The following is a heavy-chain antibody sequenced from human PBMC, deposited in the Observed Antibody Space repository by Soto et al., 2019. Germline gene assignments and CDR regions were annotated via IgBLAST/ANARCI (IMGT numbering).Heavy chain of an antibody. CDR1: GDFITSYY. J-gene: IGHJ6*02. D-gene: IGHD6-6*01. Sequence: PSETLSLTCIVTGDFITSYYWTWIRQPPGKELEWIGKIYYSESTNYNPSLKSRVTMSVDSSKSQFSLNLTSVTAADTAVYYCARVHSSSYYYGLAVWGQGIPVTVSS. CDR3: ARVHSSSYYYGLAV. V-gene: IGHV4-59*01. CDR2: IYYSEST.